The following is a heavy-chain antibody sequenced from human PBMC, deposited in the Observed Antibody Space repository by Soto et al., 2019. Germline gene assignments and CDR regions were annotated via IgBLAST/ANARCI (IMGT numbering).Heavy chain of an antibody. CDR1: GFTFSSYT. CDR2: INSGGRT. J-gene: IGHJ4*02. D-gene: IGHD4-17*01. CDR3: AKDLRPDGVWDFDY. Sequence: EVQLLESGGGLVQPGGSLRLSCAASGFTFSSYTMNWVRQAPGKGLEWVSGINSGGRTYYADSVKGRFTISRDDSKNTLYLHIISLRAEDTAVYYCAKDLRPDGVWDFDYWGQGTLVTVSS. V-gene: IGHV3-23*01.